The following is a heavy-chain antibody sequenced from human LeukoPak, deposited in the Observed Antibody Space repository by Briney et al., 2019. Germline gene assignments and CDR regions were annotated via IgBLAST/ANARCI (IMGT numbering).Heavy chain of an antibody. CDR2: ISGRGGST. CDR1: GFTFSSYA. Sequence: GGSLRLSCAASGFTFSSYAMSWVRQAPGKGLEWVSAISGRGGSTYYADSVKRRFTIYRDNSKSTLYLQMNRLRAEDTAVYYCAREMTYGSGSLFDPWGQGALVTVSS. J-gene: IGHJ5*02. V-gene: IGHV3-23*01. D-gene: IGHD3-10*01. CDR3: AREMTYGSGSLFDP.